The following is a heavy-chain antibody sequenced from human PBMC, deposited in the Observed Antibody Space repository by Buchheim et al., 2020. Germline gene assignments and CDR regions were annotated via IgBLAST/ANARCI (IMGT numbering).Heavy chain of an antibody. J-gene: IGHJ6*02. CDR3: ARRDVLLWSPVYLYYYYGMDV. Sequence: QVQLVQSGAEVKKPGASVKVSCKASGYTFTSYDINWVRQATGQGLEWMGWMNPNSGITGYAQKFQGRVTMTRNTSISTAYMELSSLRSEDTAVYYCARRDVLLWSPVYLYYYYGMDVWGQGTT. V-gene: IGHV1-8*01. D-gene: IGHD3-10*01. CDR2: MNPNSGIT. CDR1: GYTFTSYD.